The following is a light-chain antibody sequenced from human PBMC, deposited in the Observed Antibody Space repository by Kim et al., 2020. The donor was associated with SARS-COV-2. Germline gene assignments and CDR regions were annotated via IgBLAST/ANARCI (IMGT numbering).Light chain of an antibody. J-gene: IGKJ1*01. V-gene: IGKV1-39*01. CDR3: KQSYSTPT. CDR1: QIISSY. Sequence: SASVGAGVTITCRARQIISSYLYWYQQKPETPPTLLIYAASSLQSGVPSRFSGSGSGTDFTLTISSLQPEDFATYYCKQSYSTPTFGQGTKVDIK. CDR2: AAS.